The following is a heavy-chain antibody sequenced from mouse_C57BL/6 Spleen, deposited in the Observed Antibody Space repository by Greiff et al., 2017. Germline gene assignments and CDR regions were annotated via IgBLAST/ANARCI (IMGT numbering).Heavy chain of an antibody. D-gene: IGHD2-2*01. Sequence: QVQLQQSGAELVRPGTSVKVSCKASGYAFTNYLIEWVKQRPGQGLEWIGVINPGSGGTNYNEKFKGKETLTADKSSSTAYMQLSSLTSEDSAVYFCARPMVTGYFDVWGTGTTVTVSS. J-gene: IGHJ1*03. V-gene: IGHV1-54*01. CDR1: GYAFTNYL. CDR2: INPGSGGT. CDR3: ARPMVTGYFDV.